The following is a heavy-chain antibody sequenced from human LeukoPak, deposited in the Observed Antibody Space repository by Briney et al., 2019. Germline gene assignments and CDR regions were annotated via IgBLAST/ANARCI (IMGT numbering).Heavy chain of an antibody. V-gene: IGHV1-18*01. CDR2: ISAYNGNT. D-gene: IGHD2-21*02. CDR3: ARVYNLLPRNCGGDCYFDY. J-gene: IGHJ4*02. Sequence: ASVKVSCKASGYTFTSYGISWVRQAPGQGLEWMGWISAYNGNTNYAQKLQGRVTMTTDTSTSTAYMELRSLRSDDTAAYYCARVYNLLPRNCGGDCYFDYWGQGTLVTVSS. CDR1: GYTFTSYG.